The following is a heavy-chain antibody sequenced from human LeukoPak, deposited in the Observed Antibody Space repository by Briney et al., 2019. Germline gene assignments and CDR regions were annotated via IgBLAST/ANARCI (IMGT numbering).Heavy chain of an antibody. D-gene: IGHD5-24*01. CDR3: ARGARRDGYNFDY. CDR1: GGSISTYY. Sequence: SETLSLTCTVSGGSISTYYWTWIRQPPGKGLEWMGYIYYSGSTNYIPSLKSRLTISVDTSKNQFSLKLNSVIAADTAVYYCARGARRDGYNFDYWGQGTLVTVSS. V-gene: IGHV4-59*01. CDR2: IYYSGST. J-gene: IGHJ4*02.